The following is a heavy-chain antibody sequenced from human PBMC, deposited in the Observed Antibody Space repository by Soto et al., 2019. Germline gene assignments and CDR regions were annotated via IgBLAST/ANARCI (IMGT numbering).Heavy chain of an antibody. CDR1: GYTFTSYD. D-gene: IGHD4-17*01. J-gene: IGHJ6*03. V-gene: IGHV1-8*01. Sequence: VKVSCKASGYTFTSYDINWVRQATGQGLEWMGWMNPNSGNTGYAQKFQGRVTMTRNTSISTAYMELSSLRSEDTAVYYCARVEADYGSYYYYMDVWGKGTTVTVS. CDR2: MNPNSGNT. CDR3: ARVEADYGSYYYYMDV.